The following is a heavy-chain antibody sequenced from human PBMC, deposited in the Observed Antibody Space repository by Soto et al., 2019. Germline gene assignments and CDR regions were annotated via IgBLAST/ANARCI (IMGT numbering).Heavy chain of an antibody. Sequence: EVQLLESGGGLVQPGGSLRLSCAASGFTFSSYAMSWVRQAPGKGLEWVSAISGSGGSTYYADSVKGRFTISRDNSKNTLYLQMNSLRAEDTAVYYCAKVGYDILTGYLGFYGRDVWGQGTTVTVSS. CDR2: ISGSGGST. CDR1: GFTFSSYA. D-gene: IGHD3-9*01. CDR3: AKVGYDILTGYLGFYGRDV. V-gene: IGHV3-23*01. J-gene: IGHJ6*02.